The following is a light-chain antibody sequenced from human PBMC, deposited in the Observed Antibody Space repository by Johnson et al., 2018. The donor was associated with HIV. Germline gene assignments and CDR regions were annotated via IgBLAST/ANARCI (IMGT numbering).Light chain of an antibody. V-gene: IGLV1-51*01. Sequence: QSVLTQPPSVSAAPGQKVTISCSGSSSNIGNNYVSWYQQFPGTAPKLLIYGNNKRPSGIPDRFSGSKSGTSATLGITGLQTGDEADYYCGTWDSSLSAGVFGTGTNVTVL. J-gene: IGLJ1*01. CDR1: SSNIGNNY. CDR2: GNN. CDR3: GTWDSSLSAGV.